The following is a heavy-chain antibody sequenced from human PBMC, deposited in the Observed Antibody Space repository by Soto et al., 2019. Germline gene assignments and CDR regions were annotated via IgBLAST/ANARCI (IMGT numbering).Heavy chain of an antibody. D-gene: IGHD6-13*01. CDR3: ARVGSGIAAGVLSGTPASYFDY. J-gene: IGHJ4*02. CDR2: INHSGST. Sequence: NPSETLSLTCAVYGGSFSGYYWSWIRQPPGKGLEWIGEINHSGSTNYNPSLKSRVTISVDTSKNQFSLKLSSVTAADTAVYYCARVGSGIAAGVLSGTPASYFDYWGQGTLVTVSS. V-gene: IGHV4-34*01. CDR1: GGSFSGYY.